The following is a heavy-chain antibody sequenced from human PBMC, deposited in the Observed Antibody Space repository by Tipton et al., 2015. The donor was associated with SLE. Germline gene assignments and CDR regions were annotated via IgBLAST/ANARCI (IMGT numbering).Heavy chain of an antibody. D-gene: IGHD3-10*01. Sequence: TLSLTCTVSGASISSGGYYWSWIRQHPGKGLEWIGYIYYSGSTYYNPSLKSRVTISVDTSKNQFSLKLSSVTAADTAVYYCATPGRGSGSSHAEYFQHWGQGTLVTVSS. CDR2: IYYSGST. CDR1: GASISSGGYY. CDR3: ATPGRGSGSSHAEYFQH. J-gene: IGHJ1*01. V-gene: IGHV4-31*03.